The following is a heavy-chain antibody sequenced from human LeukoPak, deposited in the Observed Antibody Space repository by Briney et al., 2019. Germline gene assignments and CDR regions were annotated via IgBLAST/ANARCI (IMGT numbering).Heavy chain of an antibody. J-gene: IGHJ3*02. Sequence: PSETLSLTCSVSGGSISSYYWSWIRQSPENGLEWIGYIYNSGNTNYNLFLKSRVTISVDTSKNQFSLKLSSVTAADTAVYYCAREGGSGGYDAFDIWGQGTMVTVSS. CDR2: IYNSGNT. D-gene: IGHD3-10*01. CDR3: AREGGSGGYDAFDI. CDR1: GGSISSYY. V-gene: IGHV4-59*01.